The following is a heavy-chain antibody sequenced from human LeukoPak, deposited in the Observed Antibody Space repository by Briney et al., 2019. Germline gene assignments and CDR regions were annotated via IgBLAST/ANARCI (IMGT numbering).Heavy chain of an antibody. Sequence: ASVKVSCKASGYTFTGYYMHWVRQAPGQGLEWMGWINPNSGGTNYAQKFQGRVTMTRDTSISTAYMELSRLRSDDTAVYYCARGGRYCSSTSCYGGFDYWGQGTLVTVSS. J-gene: IGHJ4*02. CDR1: GYTFTGYY. V-gene: IGHV1-2*02. D-gene: IGHD2-2*01. CDR3: ARGGRYCSSTSCYGGFDY. CDR2: INPNSGGT.